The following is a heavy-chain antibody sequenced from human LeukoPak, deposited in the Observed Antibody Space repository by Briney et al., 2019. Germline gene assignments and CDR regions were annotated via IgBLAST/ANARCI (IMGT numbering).Heavy chain of an antibody. Sequence: SETLSLTCTVSGGSISSSSYYWGWIRQPPGKGLEWIGSIYYSGGTYYNPSLKSRVTISVDTSKNQFSLKVSSVTAADTAVYYCARVSGYDWESFYDYWGQGTLVTVSS. V-gene: IGHV4-39*07. CDR2: IYYSGGT. CDR1: GGSISSSSYY. D-gene: IGHD5-12*01. J-gene: IGHJ4*02. CDR3: ARVSGYDWESFYDY.